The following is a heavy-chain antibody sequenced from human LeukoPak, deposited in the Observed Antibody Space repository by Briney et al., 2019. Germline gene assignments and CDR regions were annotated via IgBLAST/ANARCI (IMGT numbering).Heavy chain of an antibody. CDR3: ARRGPYSAYDYYYYGMDV. V-gene: IGHV3-30*04. D-gene: IGHD5-12*01. Sequence: GGSLRLSCAASGFTFSSYAMHWVRQAPGKGLEWVAVISYDGSNKYYADSVKGRFTISRDSSKNTLSLQMNSLRAEDTAVYYCARRGPYSAYDYYYYGMDVWGKGTTVTVSS. CDR2: ISYDGSNK. J-gene: IGHJ6*04. CDR1: GFTFSSYA.